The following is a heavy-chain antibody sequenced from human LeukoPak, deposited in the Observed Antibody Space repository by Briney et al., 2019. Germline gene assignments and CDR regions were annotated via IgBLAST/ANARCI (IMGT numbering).Heavy chain of an antibody. J-gene: IGHJ5*01. Sequence: GSLRLSCAASGFTFSSYWMHWVRQAPGKGLVWVSRIKGDGSHTIYADSVKGRFTISRDNAMKTLYLQMKSLRAEDSAVYYCVRDWDHYDFDSWGQGTLVIVSS. CDR2: IKGDGSHT. V-gene: IGHV3-74*01. CDR3: VRDWDHYDFDS. CDR1: GFTFSSYW. D-gene: IGHD3-22*01.